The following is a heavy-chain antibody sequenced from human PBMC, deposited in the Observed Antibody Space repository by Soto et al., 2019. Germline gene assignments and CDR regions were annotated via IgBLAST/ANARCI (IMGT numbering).Heavy chain of an antibody. CDR3: VRGTPTPGLDI. D-gene: IGHD1-7*01. Sequence: GGSLRLSCVASGFTFSTHAMSWVRQAPGKGLEWVSTFSGSGGNIYYAESVRGRLTISRDDSKNTLYLHMNSLRVEDTATYYCVRGTPTPGLDIWGRGTTVTVSS. CDR1: GFTFSTHA. J-gene: IGHJ6*02. V-gene: IGHV3-23*01. CDR2: FSGSGGNI.